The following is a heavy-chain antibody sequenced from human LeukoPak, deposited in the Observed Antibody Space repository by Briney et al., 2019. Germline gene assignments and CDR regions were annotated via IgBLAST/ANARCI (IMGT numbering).Heavy chain of an antibody. J-gene: IGHJ4*02. Sequence: ASVKVSCKASGYNFTSYGISWVRQAPGQGLEWMGWISAYNGNTNYAQKLQGRVTMTTDTSTSTAYMELRSLRSDDTAVYCCARTPRTSMTYLGVYWGQGTLVTVSS. CDR2: ISAYNGNT. D-gene: IGHD6-6*01. V-gene: IGHV1-18*01. CDR3: ARTPRTSMTYLGVY. CDR1: GYNFTSYG.